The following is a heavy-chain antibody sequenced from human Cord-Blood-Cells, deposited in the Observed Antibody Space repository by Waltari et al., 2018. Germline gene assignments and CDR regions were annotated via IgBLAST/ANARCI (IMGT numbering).Heavy chain of an antibody. D-gene: IGHD5-12*01. CDR3: ARFGRGDGYNSNY. CDR2: VIPIFGTA. V-gene: IGHV1-69*12. Sequence: QVQLVQSGAEVKKPGSSVKVSCKASGGTFSSYAISWGRQAPGQGLEWMGGVIPIFGTANSAQKFQGRVTITADESTSTAYMELSSLRSEDTAVYYCARFGRGDGYNSNYWGQGTLVTVSS. J-gene: IGHJ4*02. CDR1: GGTFSSYA.